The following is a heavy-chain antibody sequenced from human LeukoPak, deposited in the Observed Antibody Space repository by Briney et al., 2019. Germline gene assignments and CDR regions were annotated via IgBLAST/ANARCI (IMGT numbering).Heavy chain of an antibody. D-gene: IGHD6-19*01. V-gene: IGHV3-13*04. J-gene: IGHJ3*02. CDR1: GFTFSSYD. Sequence: GGSLRLSCAASGFTFSSYDMHWVRHATGKGLEWVSAIGTAGDTYYPGSVKGRFTISRENAKNSLYLQMNSLRAGDTAVYYCARSMLAGTRGAFDIWGQGTMVTVSS. CDR2: IGTAGDT. CDR3: ARSMLAGTRGAFDI.